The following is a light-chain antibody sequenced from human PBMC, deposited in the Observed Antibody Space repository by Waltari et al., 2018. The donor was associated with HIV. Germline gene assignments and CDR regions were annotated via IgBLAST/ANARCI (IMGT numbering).Light chain of an antibody. CDR2: RDT. J-gene: IGLJ2*01. Sequence: SYELTQPLSVSVALGQSARITCGGNNIGSKNVHWSQQKPGQAPVLVINRDTNRPSGIPVRFSSTNSRDTAPLTINPAQAEDGADYYCQVWYRSTVVLGGGTKLTVL. CDR1: NIGSKN. CDR3: QVWYRSTVV. V-gene: IGLV3-9*01.